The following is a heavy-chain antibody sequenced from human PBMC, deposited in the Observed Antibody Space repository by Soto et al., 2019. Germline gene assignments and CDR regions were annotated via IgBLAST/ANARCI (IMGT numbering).Heavy chain of an antibody. CDR2: IIPIFGTA. J-gene: IGHJ5*02. CDR3: ARDLPGLIAAAGWRSDNNWFDP. D-gene: IGHD6-13*01. Sequence: QVQLVQSGAEVKKPGSSVKVSCKASGGTFSSYAISWVRQAPGRGLEWMGGIIPIFGTANYAQKFQGRVTITADESTSTAYMELSSLRSEDTAVYYCARDLPGLIAAAGWRSDNNWFDPWGQGTLVTVSS. V-gene: IGHV1-69*01. CDR1: GGTFSSYA.